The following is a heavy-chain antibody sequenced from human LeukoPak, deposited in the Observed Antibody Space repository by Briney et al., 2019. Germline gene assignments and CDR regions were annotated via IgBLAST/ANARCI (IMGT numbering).Heavy chain of an antibody. CDR3: ARGSNYYEANTFSAHIHH. J-gene: IGHJ1*01. D-gene: IGHD3-22*01. Sequence: ASVKVSCKASGYTFTNYDINWVRQATGQGLEWMGWMNPNSGDTGYAQKFQGRVTMTRSTSISTAYMELGSLRSDDTAVYYCARGSNYYEANTFSAHIHHWGQGTLVTVS. CDR2: MNPNSGDT. V-gene: IGHV1-8*01. CDR1: GYTFTNYD.